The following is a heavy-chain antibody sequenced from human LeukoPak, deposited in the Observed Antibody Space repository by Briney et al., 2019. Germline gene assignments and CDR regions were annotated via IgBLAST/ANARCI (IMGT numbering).Heavy chain of an antibody. CDR3: ATLEGSGWYFDY. J-gene: IGHJ4*02. D-gene: IGHD6-19*01. CDR2: ISDSGKST. Sequence: GGSLRLSCAASGFTFTTYAMRWVRQAPGKGLEWVSGISDSGKSTYYADSVKGRFTISRDNSKNTLYMQINSLGVEDTAVYYCATLEGSGWYFDYWGQGTLVTVSS. CDR1: GFTFTTYA. V-gene: IGHV3-23*01.